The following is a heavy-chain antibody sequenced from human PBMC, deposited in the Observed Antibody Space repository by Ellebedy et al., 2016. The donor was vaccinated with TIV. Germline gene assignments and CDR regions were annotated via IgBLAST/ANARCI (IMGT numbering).Heavy chain of an antibody. V-gene: IGHV3-30*18. CDR2: ISDDGSNK. D-gene: IGHD1-26*01. CDR3: AKIRAQWEPLDY. CDR1: GLTFSSFA. Sequence: GGSLRLSXAASGLTFSSFAIHWVRQAPGKGLEWVAVISDDGSNKYYIDSVKGRFTISRDNSKSTLYLQMNSLRAEDTAVYYCAKIRAQWEPLDYWGQGTLVTVSS. J-gene: IGHJ4*02.